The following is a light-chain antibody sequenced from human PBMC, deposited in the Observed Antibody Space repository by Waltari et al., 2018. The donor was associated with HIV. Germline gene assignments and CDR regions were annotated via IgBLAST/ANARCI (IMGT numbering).Light chain of an antibody. CDR2: AVS. CDR1: QDIKNF. V-gene: IGKV1-33*01. J-gene: IGKJ2*01. Sequence: DIQMTQSPSSLSASVGDRGTITCQASQDIKNFLNWYQQRPGKAPKLLIYAVSNLEAWVPSRFSGSGSGTDFTLTITSLQPEDFATYYCQQYDNLPYTFGQGAKLEIK. CDR3: QQYDNLPYT.